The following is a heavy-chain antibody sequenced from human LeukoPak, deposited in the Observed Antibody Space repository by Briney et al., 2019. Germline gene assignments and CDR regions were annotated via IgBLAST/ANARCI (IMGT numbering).Heavy chain of an antibody. V-gene: IGHV5-51*01. CDR1: GYSFTSYW. CDR3: PRHPDYGAGQEAFDI. J-gene: IGHJ3*02. D-gene: IGHD4/OR15-4a*01. Sequence: GESLKISCKGSGYSFTSYWIGWVRQMPGKGLEWMGIIYPGDSDTRYSPSFQGQVTISADKSISTAYLQWSSLKASDTAMYYWPRHPDYGAGQEAFDIWGQGTMVTVSS. CDR2: IYPGDSDT.